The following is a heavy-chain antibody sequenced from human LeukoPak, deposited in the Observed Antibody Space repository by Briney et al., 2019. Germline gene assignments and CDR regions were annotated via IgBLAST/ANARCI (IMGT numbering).Heavy chain of an antibody. Sequence: GASVKVSCKASGYTLTSYGISWVRQAPGQGLEWMGWISAYNGNTNYAQKLQGRVTMTTDTSTSTAYMELRSLRSGDTAVYYCARENYGDPSDYWGQGTLVTVSS. D-gene: IGHD4-17*01. CDR3: ARENYGDPSDY. J-gene: IGHJ4*02. CDR2: ISAYNGNT. CDR1: GYTLTSYG. V-gene: IGHV1-18*01.